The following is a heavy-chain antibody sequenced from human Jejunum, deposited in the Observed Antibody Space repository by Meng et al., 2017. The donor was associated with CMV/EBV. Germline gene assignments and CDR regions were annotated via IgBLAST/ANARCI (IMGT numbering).Heavy chain of an antibody. V-gene: IGHV3-30*03. CDR3: VAEVGARSFDN. J-gene: IGHJ4*02. Sequence: CAASGFSFRDHAMHWVRQAPGKGLEWVALISFDGNHKAYGGSVKGRFTVSRDNSKNWLSLQMNSLRPEDTAVYYCVAEVGARSFDNWGQGTLVTVSS. CDR2: ISFDGNHK. CDR1: GFSFRDHA. D-gene: IGHD1-26*01.